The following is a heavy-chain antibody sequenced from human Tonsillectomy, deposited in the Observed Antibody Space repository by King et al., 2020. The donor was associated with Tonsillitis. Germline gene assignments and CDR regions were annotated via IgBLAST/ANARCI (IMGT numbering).Heavy chain of an antibody. Sequence: VQLVESGGGVVQPGRSLRRSCAASGFTFSYFGMNWVRQAPGKWLEVVAVVSYDGRSKKFADSVKGRFTISRDNSKNTLYLQMNGLRAEDTAVYYCARDADTSGHFAHFDHWGQGTLVIVSS. CDR1: GFTFSYFG. CDR3: ARDADTSGHFAHFDH. V-gene: IGHV3-33*01. D-gene: IGHD3-22*01. CDR2: VSYDGRSK. J-gene: IGHJ4*02.